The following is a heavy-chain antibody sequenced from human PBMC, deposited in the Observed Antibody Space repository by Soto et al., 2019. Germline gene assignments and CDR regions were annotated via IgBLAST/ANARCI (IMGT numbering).Heavy chain of an antibody. D-gene: IGHD2-8*02. V-gene: IGHV3-23*01. CDR2: INFFLGKT. J-gene: IGHJ6*02. Sequence: GGSLRLSCGASGFNFKGYGISWVRQSPEKGLEWVASINFFLGKTYYADSVKGRSTISKDDAKDTVYLHLNSLRSDDTAMYYCARGGVYGTDHYYRAMDVWGRGSLVTVSS. CDR1: GFNFKGYG. CDR3: ARGGVYGTDHYYRAMDV.